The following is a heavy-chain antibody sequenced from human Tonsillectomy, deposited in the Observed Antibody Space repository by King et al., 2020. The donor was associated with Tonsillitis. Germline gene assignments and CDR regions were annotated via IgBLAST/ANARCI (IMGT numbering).Heavy chain of an antibody. CDR1: GGTFSNYA. D-gene: IGHD1-26*01. Sequence: QVQLVESGAEVKKPGSSVKVSCKASGGTFSNYAIDWVRQAPGQGLEWMGGIIPIFGTTNYAQKLQGRVTITADESTSTAYVELSSLRSEDTAVYYCARTPEIGKSYYGMDVWGQGTTVTVSS. CDR3: ARTPEIGKSYYGMDV. J-gene: IGHJ6*02. CDR2: IIPIFGTT. V-gene: IGHV1-69*01.